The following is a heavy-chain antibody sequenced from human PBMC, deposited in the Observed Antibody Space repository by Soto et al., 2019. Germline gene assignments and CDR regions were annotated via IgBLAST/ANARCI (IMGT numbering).Heavy chain of an antibody. CDR3: ARARGYNAFDY. D-gene: IGHD5-12*01. V-gene: IGHV3-21*01. CDR2: ISSSSSYI. Sequence: EVQLLESGGGLVQPGGSLRLSCAASGFTFSSYAMSWVRQAPGKGLEWVSSISSSSSYIYYADSVKGRFTISRDNAKNSLYLQMNSLRAEDTAVYYCARARGYNAFDYWGQGTLVTVSS. J-gene: IGHJ4*02. CDR1: GFTFSSYA.